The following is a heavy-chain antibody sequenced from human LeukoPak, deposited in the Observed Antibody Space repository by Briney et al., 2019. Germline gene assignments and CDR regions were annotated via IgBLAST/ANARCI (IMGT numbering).Heavy chain of an antibody. J-gene: IGHJ6*02. CDR1: GYSFTSYW. CDR2: IYPGDSDT. CDR3: ARLWEPYCSSTSCHPYYYYYGMDV. Sequence: GESLKISCKGSGYSFTSYWIGWVRQMPGKGLEWIGIIYPGDSDTRYSPSFQGQVTISADKSISTAYLQWSSLKASDTAMYYCARLWEPYCSSTSCHPYYYYYGMDVWGQGTTVTVSS. V-gene: IGHV5-51*01. D-gene: IGHD2-2*01.